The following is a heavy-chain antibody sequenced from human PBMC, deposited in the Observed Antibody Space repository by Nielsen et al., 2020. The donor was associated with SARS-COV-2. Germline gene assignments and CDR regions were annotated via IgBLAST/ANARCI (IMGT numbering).Heavy chain of an antibody. Sequence: GESLKISCKGSGYSFTSNWINWVRQMPGKGLEWMGRIDPSDSYTNYSPSFQGHVSISADKSISTAYLQWNSLKASDTAMYYCAIVGALEVAGRSWFDPCGQGTLVTVSS. V-gene: IGHV5-10-1*01. CDR1: GYSFTSNW. J-gene: IGHJ5*02. D-gene: IGHD6-19*01. CDR3: AIVGALEVAGRSWFDP. CDR2: IDPSDSYT.